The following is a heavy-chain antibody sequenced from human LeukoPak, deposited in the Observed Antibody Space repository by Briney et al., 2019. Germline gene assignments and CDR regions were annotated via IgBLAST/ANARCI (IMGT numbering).Heavy chain of an antibody. CDR1: GFTFSSYS. V-gene: IGHV3-48*01. D-gene: IGHD1-26*01. CDR2: ISSSSSTI. CDR3: ARDNAARNMGNAFDL. Sequence: GGSLRLSCAASGFTFSSYSMNWVRQAPGKGLEWVSYISSSSSTIYYADSVKGRFTISRDDSKNTLYLHISSLRTEDTAVYFCARDNAARNMGNAFDLWGQGTLVTVSS. J-gene: IGHJ4*02.